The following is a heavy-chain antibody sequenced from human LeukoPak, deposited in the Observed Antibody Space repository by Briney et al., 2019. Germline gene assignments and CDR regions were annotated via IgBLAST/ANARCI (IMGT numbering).Heavy chain of an antibody. D-gene: IGHD3-22*01. CDR1: GYTVTSYA. Sequence: GASVKVSYKASGYTVTSYAMNSVRQAPGHGLEWMGWINTNTGNPTYAQGFTGRFVFSLDTSVSTAYLQISSLKAEDTAVYYCARQTLSPPYYYDSSGYYRHFDYWGQGTLVTVSS. V-gene: IGHV7-4-1*02. CDR2: INTNTGNP. CDR3: ARQTLSPPYYYDSSGYYRHFDY. J-gene: IGHJ4*02.